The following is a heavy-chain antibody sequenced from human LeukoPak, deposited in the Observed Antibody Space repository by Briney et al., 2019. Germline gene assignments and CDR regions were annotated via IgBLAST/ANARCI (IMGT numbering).Heavy chain of an antibody. Sequence: GASVKVSCKTSAYLFTNYFIHWVRQAPGQGLEWMGRINPDSGHTYYAQRYQGRVTLTRDKSIRTVYMELTSLRSDDTAFYYCARERGPYYYGSGPADSWGQGTLVAVSS. D-gene: IGHD3-10*01. V-gene: IGHV1-2*06. CDR3: ARERGPYYYGSGPADS. CDR2: INPDSGHT. CDR1: AYLFTNYF. J-gene: IGHJ5*01.